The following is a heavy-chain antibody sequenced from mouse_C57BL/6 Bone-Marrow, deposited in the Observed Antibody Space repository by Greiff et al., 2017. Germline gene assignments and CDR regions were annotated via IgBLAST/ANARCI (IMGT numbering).Heavy chain of an antibody. CDR2: IYPGSGST. CDR3: AREEGYYYGSSYEDAMDY. D-gene: IGHD1-1*01. Sequence: QVQLQQPGAELVKPGASVKMSCKASGYTFTSYWITWVKQRPGQGLEWIGDIYPGSGSTNYNEKFKSKATLTVDTSSSTASMQLSSLTSEDSAVYYCAREEGYYYGSSYEDAMDYWGQGTSVTVSS. CDR1: GYTFTSYW. J-gene: IGHJ4*01. V-gene: IGHV1-55*01.